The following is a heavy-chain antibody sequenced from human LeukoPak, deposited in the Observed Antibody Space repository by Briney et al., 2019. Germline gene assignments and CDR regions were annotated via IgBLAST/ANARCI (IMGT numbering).Heavy chain of an antibody. V-gene: IGHV1-8*01. CDR1: GYTFTSYD. CDR3: ARVGYDYVWGSYRAYYFDY. CDR2: MNPNSGNT. J-gene: IGHJ4*02. Sequence: ASVKVSCKASGYTFTSYDINWVRQATGQGREWMGWMNPNSGNTGYAQKFQGRGTITRNTSIRTAYMEMSSLGSEDTAVYYCARVGYDYVWGSYRAYYFDYWGQGTLVTVSS. D-gene: IGHD3-16*02.